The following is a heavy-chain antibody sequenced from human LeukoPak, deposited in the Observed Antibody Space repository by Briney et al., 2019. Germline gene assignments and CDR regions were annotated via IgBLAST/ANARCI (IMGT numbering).Heavy chain of an antibody. CDR1: GFTFNNYA. V-gene: IGHV3-15*01. Sequence: GRSLRLSCAASGFTFNNYAIHWVRQAPGKGLEWVGRIKSKTDGGTTDYAAPVKGRFTISRDDSKNTLYLQMNSLKTEDTAVYYCSTDGVGSTPYYFHYWGQGTLVTVSS. D-gene: IGHD1-26*01. J-gene: IGHJ4*02. CDR2: IKSKTDGGTT. CDR3: STDGVGSTPYYFHY.